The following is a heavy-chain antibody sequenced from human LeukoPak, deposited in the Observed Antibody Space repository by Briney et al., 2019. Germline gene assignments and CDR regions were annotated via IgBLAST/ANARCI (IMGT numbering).Heavy chain of an antibody. CDR3: ASYDFWSGYYSN. D-gene: IGHD3-3*01. J-gene: IGHJ4*02. Sequence: GGSLRLSCAASGFTFSSYDMHWVRQATGKGLEWVSAIGTAGDTYYPGSVKGRFTISRENPKNSLYLQMNSLRAGDTAVYYCASYDFWSGYYSNWGQGTLVTVSS. CDR1: GFTFSSYD. V-gene: IGHV3-13*01. CDR2: IGTAGDT.